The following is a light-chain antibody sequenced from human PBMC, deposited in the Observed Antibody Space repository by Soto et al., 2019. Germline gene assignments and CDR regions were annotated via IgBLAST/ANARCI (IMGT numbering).Light chain of an antibody. CDR3: QQGHDWPLT. V-gene: IGKV3-15*01. J-gene: IGKJ2*01. CDR2: GAS. Sequence: EIVMTQSPATLSVSPGERATLSCRASQSITSELAWYQQKPGQPPRLLVYGASIRATGVPARFTGSGSGSEFTLTINGLQSEDFAVYYCQQGHDWPLTFGQGTRLEI. CDR1: QSITSE.